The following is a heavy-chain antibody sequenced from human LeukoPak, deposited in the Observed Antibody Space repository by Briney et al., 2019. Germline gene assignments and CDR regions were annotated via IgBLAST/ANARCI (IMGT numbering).Heavy chain of an antibody. CDR1: GGTFSSYA. CDR2: IIPILDIT. D-gene: IGHD3-22*01. Sequence: TEKDSCKASGGTFSSYAISWVRQAPGQGLEWMGRIIPILDITNYAQKFQGRVTITADKSTSTAYMELSSLRFEDTAVYYCARDRRDGDYDSSGYYPGVAFDIWGQGTMVTVSS. CDR3: ARDRRDGDYDSSGYYPGVAFDI. J-gene: IGHJ3*02. V-gene: IGHV1-69*04.